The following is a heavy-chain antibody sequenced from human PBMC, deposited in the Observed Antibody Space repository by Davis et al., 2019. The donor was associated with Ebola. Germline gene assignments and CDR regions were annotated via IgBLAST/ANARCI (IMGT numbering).Heavy chain of an antibody. CDR1: GFTFSSYS. CDR3: AKYRVPDPTRTFDF. D-gene: IGHD1-14*01. V-gene: IGHV3-48*01. CDR2: ISSSSSTI. J-gene: IGHJ4*02. Sequence: GESLKISCAASGFTFSSYSMNWVRQAPGKGLEWVSYISSSSSTIYYADSVKGRFTISRDNAKNSLYLKMNSLRAEDTAVYYCAKYRVPDPTRTFDFWGQGTLVTVSS.